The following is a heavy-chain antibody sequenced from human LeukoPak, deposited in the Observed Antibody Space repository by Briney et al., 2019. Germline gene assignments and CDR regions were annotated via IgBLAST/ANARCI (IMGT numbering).Heavy chain of an antibody. CDR2: IKQDGSEK. Sequence: PGGSLRLSCAASGFTFSSYWMSWVRQAPGKGLEWVANIKQDGSEKYYVDSVEGRFTISRDNSKNTLYLQMNSLRAEDTAVYYCARRETSRSSWTTCFDPWGQGTLVTVAS. V-gene: IGHV3-7*03. CDR3: ARRETSRSSWTTCFDP. D-gene: IGHD3/OR15-3a*01. J-gene: IGHJ5*02. CDR1: GFTFSSYW.